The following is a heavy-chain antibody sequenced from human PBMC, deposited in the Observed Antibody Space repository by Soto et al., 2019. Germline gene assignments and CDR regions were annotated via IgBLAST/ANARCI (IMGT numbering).Heavy chain of an antibody. CDR2: INTGNGNT. CDR1: GYTFTLYT. D-gene: IGHD5-18*01. J-gene: IGHJ4*02. V-gene: IGHV1-3*04. CDR3: AKLGGGYIFGPYLDF. Sequence: QVQIVQSGAEVKKPGASVKVSCKTSGYTFTLYTIHWVRQAPGQRLEWMGWINTGNGNTKFSQRVQARVTLSSDTSASTAYMDLSSLTSEDTAVYYCAKLGGGYIFGPYLDFWGQGTLVTVSS.